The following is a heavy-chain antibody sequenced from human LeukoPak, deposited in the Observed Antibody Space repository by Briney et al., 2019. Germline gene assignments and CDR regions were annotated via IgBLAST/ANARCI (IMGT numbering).Heavy chain of an antibody. D-gene: IGHD7-27*01. CDR3: ARVDALGDAFDI. Sequence: ASVKVSFKASGYTFTGYYMHWVRQAPGQGLEWMGWINPNSGGTNYAQKFQGRVTMTRDASISTAYMELSRLRSDDTAVYYCARVDALGDAFDIWGQGTMVTVSS. CDR2: INPNSGGT. J-gene: IGHJ3*02. V-gene: IGHV1-2*02. CDR1: GYTFTGYY.